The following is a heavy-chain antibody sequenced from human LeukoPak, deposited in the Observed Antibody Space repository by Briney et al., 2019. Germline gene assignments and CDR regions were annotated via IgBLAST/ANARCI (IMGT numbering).Heavy chain of an antibody. CDR2: IYYSGST. CDR3: RRVGDPFVYVWGLHLHTRRAFDI. D-gene: IGHD3-16*01. CDR1: GGSISSYY. Sequence: SETLSLTCTVSGGSISSYYWSWIRQPPGKGLEWIGYIYYSGSTNYNPSLKSRVTISVDTSKNQFSLKLRAVTAADTAVYYCRRVGDPFVYVWGLHLHTRRAFDIWGQGTMVTVSS. V-gene: IGHV4-59*01. J-gene: IGHJ3*02.